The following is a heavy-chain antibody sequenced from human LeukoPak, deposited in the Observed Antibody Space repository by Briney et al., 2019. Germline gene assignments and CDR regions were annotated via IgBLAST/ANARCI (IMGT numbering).Heavy chain of an antibody. CDR2: IYYSGST. CDR3: ARDLPNSSGWPNYYYYGMDV. D-gene: IGHD6-19*01. Sequence: NPSETLSLTCAISGGSINNYYWSWIRQPPGKGLEWIGYIYYSGSTNYNPSLKSRVTISVDTSKNQFSLKLSSVTAADTAVYYCARDLPNSSGWPNYYYYGMDVWGQGTTVTVSS. CDR1: GGSINNYY. V-gene: IGHV4-59*01. J-gene: IGHJ6*02.